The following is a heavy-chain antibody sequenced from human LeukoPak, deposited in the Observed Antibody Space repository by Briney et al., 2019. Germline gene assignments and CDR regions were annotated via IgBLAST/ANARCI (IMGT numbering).Heavy chain of an antibody. V-gene: IGHV3-48*01. CDR3: TRNYRSNYYYYYYMDV. CDR2: ISSGSDTI. Sequence: SGGSLRLSCAVSGFTFSSFGLNWVRQAPGKGLGWVSYISSGSDTIYYADSVKGRFTTSRDNAKNSLYLQMSSLRAEDTAVYYCTRNYRSNYYYYYYMDVWGTGTTVTVSS. J-gene: IGHJ6*03. CDR1: GFTFSSFG. D-gene: IGHD3-16*02.